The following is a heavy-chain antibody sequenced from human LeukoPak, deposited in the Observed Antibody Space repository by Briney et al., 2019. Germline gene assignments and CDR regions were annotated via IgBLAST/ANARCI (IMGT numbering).Heavy chain of an antibody. CDR2: ISHDGGAK. D-gene: IGHD2-2*01. J-gene: IGHJ4*02. CDR3: ARAYQTYLPFDY. V-gene: IGHV3-30*03. Sequence: GGSLRLSCAVSGFTIRIYGMHWVRQAPGKGLEWVAMISHDGGAKYYGDSVKGRFTISRDNSKNTLYLQMNSLRAEDTAVYYCARAYQTYLPFDYWGQGTLVTVSS. CDR1: GFTIRIYG.